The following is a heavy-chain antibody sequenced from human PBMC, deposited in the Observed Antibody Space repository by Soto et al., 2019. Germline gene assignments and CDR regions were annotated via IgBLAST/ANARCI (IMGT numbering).Heavy chain of an antibody. Sequence: QVQLVESGGGVVQPGRALRLSCAAFEFTFSSHVFHWVRQAPGKGLEWVAVMSADGRTIYYADSVKGRFTISRDNSKNTVFLQTNSLRAEDSAVYYCARRYCRFVISQGNDRFDIWGQGTMVTVSS. J-gene: IGHJ3*02. CDR2: MSADGRTI. CDR3: ARRYCRFVISQGNDRFDI. D-gene: IGHD2-15*01. CDR1: EFTFSSHV. V-gene: IGHV3-30*19.